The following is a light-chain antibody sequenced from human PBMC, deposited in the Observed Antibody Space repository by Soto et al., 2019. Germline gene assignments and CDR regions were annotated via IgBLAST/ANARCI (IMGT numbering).Light chain of an antibody. CDR3: KQYGSSPIT. V-gene: IGKV3-20*01. Sequence: EIVLTQSPGTLSLSPGERAALSCRASQSVSSSYLAWYQQKPGQAPRLLMYGASSRATGIPDRLSGSGSGTDFTLTISRLEPEDSAVYYCKQYGSSPITFGQGTRLDIK. CDR1: QSVSSSY. J-gene: IGKJ5*01. CDR2: GAS.